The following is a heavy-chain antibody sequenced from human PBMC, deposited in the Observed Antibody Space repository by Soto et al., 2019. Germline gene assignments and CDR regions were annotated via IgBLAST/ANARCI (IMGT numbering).Heavy chain of an antibody. CDR2: INHSGST. J-gene: IGHJ6*03. Sequence: PSETLSLTCAVYGGSFSGYYWSWIRQPPGKGLEWIGEINHSGSTNYNPSLKSRVTISVGTSKNQFSLKLSSVTAADTAVYYCARCEYSSSSEYYYYYMDVWGKGTTVTVSS. V-gene: IGHV4-34*01. CDR3: ARCEYSSSSEYYYYYMDV. CDR1: GGSFSGYY. D-gene: IGHD6-6*01.